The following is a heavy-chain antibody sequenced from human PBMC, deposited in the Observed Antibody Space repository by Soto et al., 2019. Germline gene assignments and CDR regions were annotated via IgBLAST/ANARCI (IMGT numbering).Heavy chain of an antibody. CDR2: INHSGST. D-gene: IGHD5-12*01. V-gene: IGHV4-34*01. CDR1: GGSFSGYY. J-gene: IGHJ4*02. Sequence: PSETLSLTCAVYGGSFSGYYWSWIRQPPGKGLEWIGEINHSGSTNYNPSLKSRVTISVDTSKNQFSLKLSSVTAADTAVNYCARGWGDGYNHEGYWGQGTLVTVSS. CDR3: ARGWGDGYNHEGY.